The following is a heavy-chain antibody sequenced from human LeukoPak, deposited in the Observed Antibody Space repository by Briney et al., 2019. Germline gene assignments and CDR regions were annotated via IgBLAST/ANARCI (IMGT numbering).Heavy chain of an antibody. Sequence: SEILSLTCTVSGGYIGSYYGSWIRQPAGKGLEWIGRIYTSENTDYNPSLKSRVTMSVDMSTSQFSLRLTSVTAADTAVYYCAREGDYGDYSKSFYYMDVWGKGTTVTVSS. CDR2: IYTSENT. V-gene: IGHV4-4*07. CDR3: AREGDYGDYSKSFYYMDV. CDR1: GGYIGSYY. J-gene: IGHJ6*03. D-gene: IGHD4-17*01.